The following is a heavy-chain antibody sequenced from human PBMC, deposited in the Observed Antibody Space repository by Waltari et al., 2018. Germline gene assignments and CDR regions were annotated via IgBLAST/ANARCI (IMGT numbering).Heavy chain of an antibody. CDR1: GGSISSGGYY. CDR3: TRDSSGWPYYYGMDV. D-gene: IGHD6-19*01. J-gene: IGHJ6*02. Sequence: QVQLQESGPGLVKPSQTLSLTCTVSGGSISSGGYYWSWIRQHPGKGLEWIGYIYYSGSTYYNPSLKSRVTISVDTSKNQFSLKLSSVTAADTAVYYCTRDSSGWPYYYGMDVWGQGTTVTVSS. V-gene: IGHV4-31*03. CDR2: IYYSGST.